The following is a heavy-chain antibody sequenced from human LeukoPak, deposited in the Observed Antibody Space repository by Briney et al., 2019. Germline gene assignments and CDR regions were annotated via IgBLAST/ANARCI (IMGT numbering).Heavy chain of an antibody. J-gene: IGHJ5*02. Sequence: ASVKVSCKASGYTFTGYYMHWVRQAPGQGLEWMGRINPNSGGTNYAQKFQGRVTMTRDTSISTAYMELSRLRSDDTAVYYSARLGFGRIAAASWGQGTLVTVSS. D-gene: IGHD6-13*01. V-gene: IGHV1-2*06. CDR1: GYTFTGYY. CDR2: INPNSGGT. CDR3: ARLGFGRIAAAS.